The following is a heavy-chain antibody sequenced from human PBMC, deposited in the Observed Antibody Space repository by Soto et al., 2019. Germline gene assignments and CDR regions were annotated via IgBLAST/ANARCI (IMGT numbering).Heavy chain of an antibody. CDR3: VRWDGFFGAGGVD. CDR1: GYIFTKYY. J-gene: IGHJ4*02. CDR2: INGYNGKA. D-gene: IGHD3-16*01. V-gene: IGHV1-18*01. Sequence: QVQLVQSVTELRKPGASVKLSCKASGYIFTKYYIAWVRQAPGHGLEWMGMINGYNGKANYGQDFRGRVIMTTDTSTNTAFMDLRSLTSDATGVYYCVRWDGFFGAGGVDWGQGTLVTVSS.